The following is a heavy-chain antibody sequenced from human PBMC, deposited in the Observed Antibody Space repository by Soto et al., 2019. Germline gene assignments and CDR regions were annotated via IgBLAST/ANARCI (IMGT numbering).Heavy chain of an antibody. CDR1: GFTFSGYG. CDR2: TTGGGDTT. J-gene: IGHJ4*02. V-gene: IGHV3-23*01. CDR3: AKGIYGSGWPY. D-gene: IGHD6-19*01. Sequence: EVQLLESGGGLVQPGGSLRLSCAASGFTFSGYGMNWVRQAPGKGLEWVSGTTGGGDTTYYADSVKGRFIISRDNSKSILYLQMNSLRGEDTGTYYCAKGIYGSGWPYWGQGTLVTVSS.